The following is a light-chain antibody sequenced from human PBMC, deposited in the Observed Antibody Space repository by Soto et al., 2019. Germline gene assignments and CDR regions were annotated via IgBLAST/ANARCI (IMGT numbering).Light chain of an antibody. CDR3: SSYAGSNDFV. CDR1: SSDVGGYNY. CDR2: EVT. V-gene: IGLV2-8*01. Sequence: QSALTQPPSASGSPGQSVTISCTGTSSDVGGYNYVSWYQQHPGTAPKLMIYEVTKRPSGVPDRFSGSKSGNTASLTVSGLQAEDEADYYCSSYAGSNDFVFGTGTKVTVL. J-gene: IGLJ1*01.